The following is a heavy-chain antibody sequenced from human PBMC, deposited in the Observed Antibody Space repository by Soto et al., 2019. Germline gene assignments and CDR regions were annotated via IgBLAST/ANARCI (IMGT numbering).Heavy chain of an antibody. D-gene: IGHD3-22*01. CDR3: AKDADDSSGYYSGAFDY. V-gene: IGHV3-30*18. CDR2: ISYDGSNK. CDR1: GFTFSSYG. Sequence: PGGSLRLSCAASGFTFSSYGMHWVRQAPGKGLEWVAVISYDGSNKYYADSVKGRLTISRDNSKNTLYLQMNSLRAEDTAVYYCAKDADDSSGYYSGAFDYWGQGTLVTVSS. J-gene: IGHJ4*02.